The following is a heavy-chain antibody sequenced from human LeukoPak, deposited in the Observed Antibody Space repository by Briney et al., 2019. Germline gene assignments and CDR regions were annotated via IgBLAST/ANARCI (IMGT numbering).Heavy chain of an antibody. CDR2: IYSGGST. CDR1: GFTVSSNY. D-gene: IGHD2-15*01. CDR3: AREGGTYYFDY. V-gene: IGHV3-66*02. Sequence: PVGSLRLSCAASGFTVSSNYMCWVRQAPGKGLEWVSIIYSGGSTFYAESVKGRFTIARDTSRNTLYLHINRQRTEDTYVCYCAREGGTYYFDYWGQGTLVTVSS. J-gene: IGHJ4*02.